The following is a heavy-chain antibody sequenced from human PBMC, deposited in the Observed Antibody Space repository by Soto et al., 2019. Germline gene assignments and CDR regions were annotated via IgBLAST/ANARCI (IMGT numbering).Heavy chain of an antibody. CDR1: GDSISGSPYF. D-gene: IGHD3-9*01. Sequence: SETLSLTCTVSGDSISGSPYFWGWIRQPPGKRLEWIGSVFYDGYTLYTPSLRSRVTISVDTSKNQFSLKLTSVTAADTAVYYCAGHGALLYDVLNGPPFDPWGQGTLVSVSS. V-gene: IGHV4-39*01. CDR3: AGHGALLYDVLNGPPFDP. J-gene: IGHJ5*02. CDR2: VFYDGYT.